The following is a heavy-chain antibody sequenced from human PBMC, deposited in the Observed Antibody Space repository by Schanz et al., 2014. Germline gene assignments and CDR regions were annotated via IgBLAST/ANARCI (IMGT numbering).Heavy chain of an antibody. J-gene: IGHJ3*02. D-gene: IGHD1-20*01. CDR3: TTFNNRDALYI. V-gene: IGHV3-15*01. CDR2: INNHTNCATA. Sequence: EVRLVESGGGLVEPGGSLRLSCSGSGFTFSEVYMSWVRQAPGKGLEWVGRINNHTNCATADSAAPVKGRFTVSRDDSRNTLYLQMNTLRTDDTALYYCTTFNNRDALYIWGQGTMVSVSS. CDR1: GFTFSEVY.